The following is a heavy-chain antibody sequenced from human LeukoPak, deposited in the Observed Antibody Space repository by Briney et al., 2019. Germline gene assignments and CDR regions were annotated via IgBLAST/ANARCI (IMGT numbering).Heavy chain of an antibody. V-gene: IGHV3-48*01. D-gene: IGHD5-12*01. CDR1: GFTFSTYS. Sequence: GGSLRLSCAASGFTFSTYSMNWVRLAPGKGLEWVSYISSSLSSIYYADSVKGRFTIPRDNAKNSLYLQMSSLRREDTAVYFCVRGPRYSGYDYFDYWGQGTLVTVSS. J-gene: IGHJ4*02. CDR3: VRGPRYSGYDYFDY. CDR2: ISSSLSSI.